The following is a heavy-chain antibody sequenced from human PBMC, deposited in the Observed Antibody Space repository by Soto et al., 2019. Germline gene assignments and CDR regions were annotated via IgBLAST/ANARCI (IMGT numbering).Heavy chain of an antibody. CDR2: INHSGST. Sequence: SETLSLTCAVYGGSFSGYYWSWIRQPPGKGLEWIGEINHSGSTNYNPALKSRVTISVDTSKNQFSLKLSSVTAADTAVYYCAGSGCTNGVCYYYFDYWGQGTLVTVSS. CDR1: GGSFSGYY. V-gene: IGHV4-34*01. CDR3: AGSGCTNGVCYYYFDY. D-gene: IGHD2-8*01. J-gene: IGHJ4*02.